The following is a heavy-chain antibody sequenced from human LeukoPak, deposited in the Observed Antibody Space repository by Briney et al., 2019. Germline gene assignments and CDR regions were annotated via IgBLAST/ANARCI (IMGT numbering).Heavy chain of an antibody. V-gene: IGHV3-48*01. J-gene: IGHJ4*02. CDR3: ATESGSYSGTCFDY. CDR2: ISAGSSTI. CDR1: GITFSNYN. D-gene: IGHD1-26*01. Sequence: PGGSLRLFCAASGITFSNYNMNWVRQAPGKGLQWVSYISAGSSTIYYADSVKDRFTISRDNAKNALYLQMNSLRAEDTAVYYCATESGSYSGTCFDYWGQGTLVTVSS.